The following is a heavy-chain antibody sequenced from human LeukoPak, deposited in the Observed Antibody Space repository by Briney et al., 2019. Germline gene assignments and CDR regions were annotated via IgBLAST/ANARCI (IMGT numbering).Heavy chain of an antibody. CDR1: GGSISSYY. CDR3: ASDRPHSASYYHY. D-gene: IGHD1-26*01. V-gene: IGHV4-59*12. Sequence: SETLSLTCTVSGGSISSYYWSWIRQPPGKGLEWIGYIYYSGSTNYNPSLKSRVTISVDTSKNQISLKVTSVTAADTAMYYCASDRPHSASYYHYWGQGTLVTVSS. CDR2: IYYSGST. J-gene: IGHJ4*02.